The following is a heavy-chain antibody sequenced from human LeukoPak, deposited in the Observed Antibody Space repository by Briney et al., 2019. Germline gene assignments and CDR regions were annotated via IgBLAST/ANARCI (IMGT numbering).Heavy chain of an antibody. CDR1: GGSISSSSYY. D-gene: IGHD6-19*01. Sequence: PSETLSLTCTVSGGSISSSSYYWGWIRQPPGKGLEWIGSIYYSGSTYYNPSLKSRVTISVDTSKNQFSLKLSSVTAADTAVYYCARVWSRGLHHDYWGQGTLVTVSS. V-gene: IGHV4-39*07. J-gene: IGHJ4*02. CDR2: IYYSGST. CDR3: ARVWSRGLHHDY.